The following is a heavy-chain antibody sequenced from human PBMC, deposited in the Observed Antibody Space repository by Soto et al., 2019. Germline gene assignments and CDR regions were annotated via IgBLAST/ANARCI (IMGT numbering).Heavy chain of an antibody. Sequence: ASVKVSCKVSGYTLTDLSMHWVRQAPGKGLEWMGGFDPEDGETIYAQKFQGRVTMTGDTSTDTAYMELSSLRSEDTAVYYCATSLTICGVGLNNWFDPWGQGTLVTVSS. CDR2: FDPEDGET. V-gene: IGHV1-24*01. D-gene: IGHD3-3*01. CDR1: GYTLTDLS. J-gene: IGHJ5*02. CDR3: ATSLTICGVGLNNWFDP.